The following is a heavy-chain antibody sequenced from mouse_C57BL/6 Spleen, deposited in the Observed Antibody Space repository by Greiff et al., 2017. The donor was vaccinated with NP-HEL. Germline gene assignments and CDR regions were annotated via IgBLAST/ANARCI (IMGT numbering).Heavy chain of an antibody. D-gene: IGHD2-5*01. J-gene: IGHJ4*01. CDR3: ASWAYYSNYYAMDY. CDR1: GYTFTSYW. V-gene: IGHV1-55*01. Sequence: QVQLQQPGAELVKPGASVKMSCKASGYTFTSYWITWVKQRPGQGLGWIGDIYPGSGSTNYNEKFKSKATLTVDTSSSTAYMQLSSLTSEDSAVYYCASWAYYSNYYAMDYWGQGTSVTVSS. CDR2: IYPGSGST.